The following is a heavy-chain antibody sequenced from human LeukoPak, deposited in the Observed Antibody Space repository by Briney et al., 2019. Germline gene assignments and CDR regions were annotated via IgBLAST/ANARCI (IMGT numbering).Heavy chain of an antibody. CDR2: ISYDGSNE. D-gene: IGHD2-15*01. V-gene: IGHV3-30*01. CDR1: GYTFSSYA. J-gene: IGHJ5*02. CDR3: ARDLGYCSGGSCYSGWFDP. Sequence: GGSLRLSCAASGYTFSSYAMHWVRQAPGKGLEWVAVISYDGSNEYYADSVKGRFTISRDNSKDTLYLQMNSLRAEDTAVYYCARDLGYCSGGSCYSGWFDPWGQGTLVTVSS.